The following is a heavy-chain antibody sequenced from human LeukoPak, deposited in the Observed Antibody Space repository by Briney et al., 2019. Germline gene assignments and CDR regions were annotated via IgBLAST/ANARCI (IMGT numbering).Heavy chain of an antibody. D-gene: IGHD6-13*01. CDR1: GFTFSSYG. V-gene: IGHV3-30*03. Sequence: GGSLRLSCAASGFTFSSYGMHWVRQAPGKGLEWVAVISYDGSNKYYADSVKGRFTISRDNSKNTLYLQMNSLRAEDTAVYYCAREYGAAAGTKIGGWFDPWGQGTLVTVSS. CDR3: AREYGAAAGTKIGGWFDP. J-gene: IGHJ5*02. CDR2: ISYDGSNK.